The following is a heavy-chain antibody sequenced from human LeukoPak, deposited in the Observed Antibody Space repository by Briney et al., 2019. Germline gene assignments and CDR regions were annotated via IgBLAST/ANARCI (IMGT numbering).Heavy chain of an antibody. CDR3: ARGDNWEWLQYTNNWFDP. Sequence: GRSLRLSCAASGFTFSSYAMRWVRQAPGKGLEWVAVISYDGSNKYYADSVKGRFTISRDNSKNTLYLQMNSLRAEDTAVYYCARGDNWEWLQYTNNWFDPWGQGTLVTVSS. CDR1: GFTFSSYA. D-gene: IGHD5-24*01. CDR2: ISYDGSNK. J-gene: IGHJ5*02. V-gene: IGHV3-30*04.